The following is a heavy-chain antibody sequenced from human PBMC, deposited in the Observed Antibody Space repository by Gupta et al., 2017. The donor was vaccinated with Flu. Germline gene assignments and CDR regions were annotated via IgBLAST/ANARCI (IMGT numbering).Heavy chain of an antibody. CDR1: GFTFSSYA. V-gene: IGHV3-23*01. D-gene: IGHD5-12*01. CDR2: ISGSGGST. Sequence: EVQLLESGGGLVQPGGSLRLSCAASGFTFSSYAMSWVRQAPGKGLEWVSAISGSGGSTYYADSVKGRFTISRDNSKNTLYLQMNSLRAEDTAVYYCAKVRPQYSGYDSPTSMDVWGQGTTVTVSS. CDR3: AKVRPQYSGYDSPTSMDV. J-gene: IGHJ6*02.